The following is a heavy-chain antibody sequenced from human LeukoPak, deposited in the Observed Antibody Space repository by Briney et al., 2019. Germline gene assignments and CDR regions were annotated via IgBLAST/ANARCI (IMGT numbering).Heavy chain of an antibody. CDR1: GDTFSSNY. Sequence: ASVKVSCKASGDTFSSNYVQWVRQAPGQGLEWMGIIHPSGGSTTYAQKFQGRVTMTRDTSTSTVYMELSSLRSEDTAVYYCARGYDYGDYVGDFDYWGQGTLVTVSS. CDR3: ARGYDYGDYVGDFDY. CDR2: IHPSGGST. J-gene: IGHJ4*02. D-gene: IGHD4-17*01. V-gene: IGHV1-46*01.